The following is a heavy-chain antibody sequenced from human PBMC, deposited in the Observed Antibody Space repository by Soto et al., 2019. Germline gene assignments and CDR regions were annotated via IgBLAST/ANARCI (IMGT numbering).Heavy chain of an antibody. CDR1: VFTFGRHA. D-gene: IGHD3-10*01. V-gene: IGHV3-30-3*01. CDR3: VRSRSGAVADSFDL. CDR2: VSKDGSVK. J-gene: IGHJ4*02. Sequence: PGGSLRLSCEGSVFTFGRHALHWVRQAPGKGLEWVAVVSKDGSVKYWIESVKGRFTLSRDNSKNTVYLEMNSLRPEDTGVYYCVRSRSGAVADSFDLWGQGTLVTVSS.